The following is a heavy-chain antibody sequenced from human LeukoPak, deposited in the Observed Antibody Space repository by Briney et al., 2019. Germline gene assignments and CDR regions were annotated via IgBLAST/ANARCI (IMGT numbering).Heavy chain of an antibody. Sequence: SETLSLTCTVSGGSISSYYWSWIRQPPGKGLEWIGYIYYSGSTNYNPSLKSRVTISVDTSKNQFSLKLSSVTAADAAVYYCARDKLGTRWLPTRPYGMDVWGQGTTVTVSS. CDR1: GGSISSYY. D-gene: IGHD5-12*01. J-gene: IGHJ6*02. V-gene: IGHV4-59*01. CDR2: IYYSGST. CDR3: ARDKLGTRWLPTRPYGMDV.